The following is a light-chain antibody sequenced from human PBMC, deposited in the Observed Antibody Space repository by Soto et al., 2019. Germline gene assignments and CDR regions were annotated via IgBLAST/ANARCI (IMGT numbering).Light chain of an antibody. CDR2: KAS. CDR3: QQYQSFPYT. CDR1: QSISNW. V-gene: IGKV1-5*03. Sequence: DIQMTQSPSTLSASVGDRVTITWRASQSISNWLAWYQQKPGKAPYLLIYKASRLESGVPSRFSGSTSGTEFTLTISSLQPDDFATYHCQQYQSFPYTFGQGTKLEIK. J-gene: IGKJ2*01.